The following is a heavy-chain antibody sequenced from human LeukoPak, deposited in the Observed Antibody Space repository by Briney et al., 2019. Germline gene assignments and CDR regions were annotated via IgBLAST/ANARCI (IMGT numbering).Heavy chain of an antibody. CDR2: IYYSGST. D-gene: IGHD6-19*01. CDR3: ARELNRAVADDGDAFDI. V-gene: IGHV4-30-4*01. CDR1: GGSISSGDYY. J-gene: IGHJ3*02. Sequence: SETLSLTRTVSGGSISSGDYYWSWIRQPPGKGLEWIGYIYYSGSTYYNPSLKSRVTISVDTSKNQFSLKLSSVTAADTAVYYCARELNRAVADDGDAFDIWGQGTMVTVSS.